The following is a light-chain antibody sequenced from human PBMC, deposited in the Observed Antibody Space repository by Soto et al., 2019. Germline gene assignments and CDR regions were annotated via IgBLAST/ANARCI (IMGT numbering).Light chain of an antibody. CDR2: GNS. CDR1: SSNIGAGYD. CDR3: QSYDSSLREV. Sequence: QSVLTQPPSVSGAPGQRVTISCTGSSSNIGAGYDVHWYQQLPGAAPKLLIYGNSNRPSGVPDRFSGSKSGTSASLAITGLQAEDEGDYYCQSYDSSLREVFGGGTKLTVL. V-gene: IGLV1-40*01. J-gene: IGLJ2*01.